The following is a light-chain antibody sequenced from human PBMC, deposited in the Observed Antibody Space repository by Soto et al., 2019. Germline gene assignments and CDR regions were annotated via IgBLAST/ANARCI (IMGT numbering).Light chain of an antibody. CDR1: QVISTS. J-gene: IGKJ1*01. CDR3: QQLKSYPQT. V-gene: IGKV1-9*01. Sequence: GESVPITCLASQVISTSLAWYQVKPGKAPKLLIYAASTLESGVPSRFSATVSGTEFSLTITSLQPEDFATYYCQQLKSYPQTFGQGTKVDIK. CDR2: AAS.